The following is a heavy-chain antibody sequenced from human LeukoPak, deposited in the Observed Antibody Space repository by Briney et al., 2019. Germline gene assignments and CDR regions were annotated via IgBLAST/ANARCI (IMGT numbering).Heavy chain of an antibody. Sequence: PSQTLSLTCAVYGVSLRGYYWSWIRQSPEQGLEWIGAISHEGASIYNPSLKSRLTLSVDMSKNQFSLNLSSVTAADTADCARGRNFVSDFYFDVWGKGTTVIVSS. J-gene: IGHJ6*03. CDR2: ISHEGAS. V-gene: IGHV4-34*01. CDR3: GRNFVSDFYFDV. D-gene: IGHD1-7*01. CDR1: GVSLRGYY.